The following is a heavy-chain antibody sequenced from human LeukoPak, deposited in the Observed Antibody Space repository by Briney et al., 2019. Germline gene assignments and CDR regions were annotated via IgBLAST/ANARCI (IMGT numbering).Heavy chain of an antibody. V-gene: IGHV3-23*01. Sequence: GGSLRLSCAASGFTFSNHAMTWVRQAPGKGLEWVSAISGSVNSTYYVDSVKGRFTISRDNSKNTLYLQMNSLRAEDTAVYYCVEGGQLGYWGQGTLVTVSS. CDR1: GFTFSNHA. J-gene: IGHJ4*02. D-gene: IGHD6-6*01. CDR2: ISGSVNST. CDR3: VEGGQLGY.